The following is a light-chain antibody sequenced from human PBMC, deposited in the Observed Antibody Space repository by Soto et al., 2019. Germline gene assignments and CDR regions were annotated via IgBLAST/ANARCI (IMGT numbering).Light chain of an antibody. CDR3: QQYYDFRT. CDR2: DAS. Sequence: DIQLTQSPSFLSASIGDRVTITCRASQGISSYLAWYQQKPGKAPKLLIYDASSLEVGVPSRFSGSGSRTEFTLTISSLQPDDYGTYYCQQYYDFRTFGQGTKVDIK. J-gene: IGKJ1*01. V-gene: IGKV1-9*01. CDR1: QGISSY.